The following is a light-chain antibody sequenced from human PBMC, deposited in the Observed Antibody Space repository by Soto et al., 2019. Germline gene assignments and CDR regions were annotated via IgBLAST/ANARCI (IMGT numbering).Light chain of an antibody. V-gene: IGKV3-15*01. CDR3: QQYDNLPRT. Sequence: EIVMTQSPATLSVSPVVRATLSCRSSQSVSLSLAWYQQIPEQAPRLLLYGASNRDAGIPARFSGRGSGKEFTRTISRLQSEDFAVYYCQQYDNLPRTFGQRTNVEIK. CDR2: GAS. J-gene: IGKJ1*01. CDR1: QSVSLS.